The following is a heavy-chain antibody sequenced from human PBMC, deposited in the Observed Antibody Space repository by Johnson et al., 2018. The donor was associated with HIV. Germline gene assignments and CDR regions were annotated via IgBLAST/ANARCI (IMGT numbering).Heavy chain of an antibody. Sequence: VQLVESGGGLVQPGGSLRLSCAASGFTVSSNYMSWVRQAPGKGLEWVSVIYSGGSIGYADSVKGRFTISRDNAKNSMYLQMNSLRAEDTALYYCAKDVNWGLGGAFDIWGQGTMVTVSS. J-gene: IGHJ3*02. V-gene: IGHV3-66*02. CDR2: IYSGGSI. D-gene: IGHD7-27*01. CDR3: AKDVNWGLGGAFDI. CDR1: GFTVSSNY.